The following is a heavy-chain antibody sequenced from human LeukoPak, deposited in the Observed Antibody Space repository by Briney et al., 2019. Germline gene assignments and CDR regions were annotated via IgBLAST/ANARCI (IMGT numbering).Heavy chain of an antibody. J-gene: IGHJ5*02. Sequence: ASVKVSCKASGYTFTSYDINWVRQATGQGLEWMGWMNPNSGNTGYAQKFQGRVTITRNTSIGTAYMELSSLRSEDTAVYYCARRNPTYYYGSGSHSLFDPWGQGTLVTVSS. V-gene: IGHV1-8*03. D-gene: IGHD3-10*01. CDR2: MNPNSGNT. CDR3: ARRNPTYYYGSGSHSLFDP. CDR1: GYTFTSYD.